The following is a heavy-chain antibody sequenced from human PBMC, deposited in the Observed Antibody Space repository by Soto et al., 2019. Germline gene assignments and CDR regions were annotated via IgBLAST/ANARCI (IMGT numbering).Heavy chain of an antibody. Sequence: PSETLSLTCTVSGGSISSSSYYWGWIRQPPGKGLEWIGSIYYSGSTYYNPSLKSRVTISVDTSKNQFSLKLSSVTAADTAVYYCASSPEYCSGGSCYLFNWFDPWGQGTLVTVSS. CDR3: ASSPEYCSGGSCYLFNWFDP. CDR2: IYYSGST. D-gene: IGHD2-15*01. CDR1: GGSISSSSYY. V-gene: IGHV4-39*01. J-gene: IGHJ5*02.